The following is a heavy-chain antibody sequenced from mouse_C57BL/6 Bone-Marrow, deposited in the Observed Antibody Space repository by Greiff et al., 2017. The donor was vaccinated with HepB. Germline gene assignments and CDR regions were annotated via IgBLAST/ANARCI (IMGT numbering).Heavy chain of an antibody. Sequence: QVHVKQSGAELARPGASVKLSCKASGYTFTSYGISWVKQRTGQGLEWIGEIYPRSGNTYYNEKFKGKATLTADKSSSTAYMELRSLTSEDSAVYFCARDDYYGSSYRFAYWGQGTLVTVSA. D-gene: IGHD1-1*01. CDR3: ARDDYYGSSYRFAY. CDR2: IYPRSGNT. J-gene: IGHJ3*01. V-gene: IGHV1-81*01. CDR1: GYTFTSYG.